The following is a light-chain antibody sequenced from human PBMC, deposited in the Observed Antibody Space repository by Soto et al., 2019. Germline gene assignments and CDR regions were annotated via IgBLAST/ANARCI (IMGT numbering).Light chain of an antibody. CDR2: EVS. CDR3: SLYTSSGTLV. CDR1: SSDVGLYKY. V-gene: IGLV2-14*01. Sequence: QSVLTQPASVSGSPGQSITISCTGTSSDVGLYKYVSWYQQHPGKAPKLMIYEVSNRPSGISNRISGSKSGNTASLTIAGLQAEDEADYSCSLYTSSGTLVFGGGTKLTDL. J-gene: IGLJ2*01.